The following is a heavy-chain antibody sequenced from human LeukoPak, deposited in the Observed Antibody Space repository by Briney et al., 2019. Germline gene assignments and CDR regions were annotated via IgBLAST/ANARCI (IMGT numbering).Heavy chain of an antibody. CDR3: ARDLPEVAGPYNWFDP. D-gene: IGHD1-14*01. Sequence: SETLSLTCTVSGGSISSYYWSWIRQPAGKGLEWIGRIYTSGSTNYNPSLKSRATMSVDTSKNQFSLKLSSVTAADTAVYYCARDLPEVAGPYNWFDPWGQGTLVTVSS. V-gene: IGHV4-4*07. CDR2: IYTSGST. CDR1: GGSISSYY. J-gene: IGHJ5*02.